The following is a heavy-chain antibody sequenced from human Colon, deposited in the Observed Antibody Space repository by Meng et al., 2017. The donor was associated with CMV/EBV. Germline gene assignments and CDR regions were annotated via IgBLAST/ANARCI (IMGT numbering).Heavy chain of an antibody. CDR2: ITTSGDYV. J-gene: IGHJ3*01. CDR1: GFTFGSYS. V-gene: IGHV3-21*06. CDR3: AREPSHAAFDL. Sequence: GESLKISCAASGFTFGSYSMNWVRQAPGKGLEYVSSITTSGDYVFYADSVKGRFIISRDNAKNLLSLQMDSLTAGDTAVYYCAREPSHAAFDLWGQGTMVTVSS.